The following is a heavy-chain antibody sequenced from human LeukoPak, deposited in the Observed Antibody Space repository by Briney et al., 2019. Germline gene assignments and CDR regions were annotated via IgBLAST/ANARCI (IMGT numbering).Heavy chain of an antibody. CDR3: ARVARCTSCFDVNY. CDR2: INHCGST. Sequence: SETLSLTCAVYGGSFSGYYWSWIRQPPGKGLEWIGEINHCGSTNYNPSLKSRVTISVDTLKKQFSLKLNSVTAPDTAVYYCARVARCTSCFDVNYWGQGTLVTVSS. V-gene: IGHV4-34*01. J-gene: IGHJ4*02. D-gene: IGHD2-2*01. CDR1: GGSFSGYY.